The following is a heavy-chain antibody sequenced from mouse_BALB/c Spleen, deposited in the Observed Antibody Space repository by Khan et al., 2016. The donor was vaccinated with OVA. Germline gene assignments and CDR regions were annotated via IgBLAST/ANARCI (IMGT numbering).Heavy chain of an antibody. Sequence: QVQLKQSGAEVVKSGASVKLSCKASGYTFTSYDLNWVRQRPEQGLEWIGWIFPGDGTTKYNEKFKGKATLTTDKSSRTAYIQLSRLTSEDSAVYFCARRRGSMDYWVQGTSVTVSS. CDR3: ARRRGSMDY. CDR2: IFPGDGTT. CDR1: GYTFTSYD. V-gene: IGHV1S56*01. J-gene: IGHJ4*01.